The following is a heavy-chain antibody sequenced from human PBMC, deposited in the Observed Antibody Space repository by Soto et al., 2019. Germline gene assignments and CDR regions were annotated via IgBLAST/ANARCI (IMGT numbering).Heavy chain of an antibody. V-gene: IGHV3-74*01. CDR2: VKSDGTTT. D-gene: IGHD6-19*01. J-gene: IGHJ3*02. Sequence: QLVESGGGLAQPGGSLRLSCAASGGTFSSYWIHWVRQAPGKGLVWVSRVKSDGTTTSYADSVRGRFTISRDNAKNTLYLQMNSLRAEDTALYYCVGGRGWYRYDAFDMWGQGTMVTVSS. CDR3: VGGRGWYRYDAFDM. CDR1: GGTFSSYW.